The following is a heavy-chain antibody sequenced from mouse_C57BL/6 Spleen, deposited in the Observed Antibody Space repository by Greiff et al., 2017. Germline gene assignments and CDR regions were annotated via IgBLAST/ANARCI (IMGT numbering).Heavy chain of an antibody. Sequence: QVQLQQSGAELVRPGASVTLSCKASGYTFTDYEMHWVKQTPVHGLEWIGAIDPETGGTAYNQKFKGKAILTADKSSSTAYMELRSLTSEDSAVYYCKGGYYVGDYAMDYWGQGTSVTVSS. CDR1: GYTFTDYE. CDR2: IDPETGGT. J-gene: IGHJ4*01. D-gene: IGHD2-3*01. V-gene: IGHV1-15*01. CDR3: KGGYYVGDYAMDY.